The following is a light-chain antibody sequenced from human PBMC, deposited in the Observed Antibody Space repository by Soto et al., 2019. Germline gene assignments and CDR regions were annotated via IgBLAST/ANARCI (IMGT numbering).Light chain of an antibody. J-gene: IGLJ2*01. CDR1: SSNIGAGYD. V-gene: IGLV1-40*01. CDR3: QSYDSRLSGYVV. Sequence: QSVLTQPPSVSGAPGQRVTISCTGSSSNIGAGYDVHWYQQLPGTAPKLLIYGNSNRPSGVPDRFSGSKSGTSASLAITGLQAEDEAVYYCQSYDSRLSGYVVFGGGTKRTVL. CDR2: GNS.